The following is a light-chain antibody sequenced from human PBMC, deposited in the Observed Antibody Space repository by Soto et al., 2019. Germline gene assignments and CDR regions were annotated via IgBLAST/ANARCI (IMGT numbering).Light chain of an antibody. V-gene: IGKV1-9*01. CDR3: QQLLSYPIT. CDR2: AAS. Sequence: ASLGDRVTITCRASQGISSYLAWYQQKPGKAPKLLIYAASTLQSGVPLRFSGSGSGTSFTLTISSLQPEDFATYYCQQLLSYPITFGQGTRLEIK. J-gene: IGKJ5*01. CDR1: QGISSY.